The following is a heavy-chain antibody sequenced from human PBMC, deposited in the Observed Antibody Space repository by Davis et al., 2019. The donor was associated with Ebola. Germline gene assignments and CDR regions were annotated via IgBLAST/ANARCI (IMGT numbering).Heavy chain of an antibody. J-gene: IGHJ5*02. V-gene: IGHV1-46*01. CDR3: ARSWINWNDGWFDP. CDR2: INPGGGST. D-gene: IGHD1-20*01. CDR1: GYTFTSYY. Sequence: ASVKVSCKASGYTFTSYYMHWVRQAPGQGLEWMGMINPGGGSTTYAQKFQGRVTMTRDTSTSTVYMELSSLTSEDTAVYYCARSWINWNDGWFDPWGQGTLVTVSS.